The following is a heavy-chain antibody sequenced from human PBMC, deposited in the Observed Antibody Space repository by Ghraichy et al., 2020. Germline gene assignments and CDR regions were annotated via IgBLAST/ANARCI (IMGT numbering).Heavy chain of an antibody. J-gene: IGHJ5*02. CDR2: IYYSGST. V-gene: IGHV4-59*08. Sequence: SETLSLTCTVSGGSISTYYWTWIRQPPGKGLEWIGYIYYSGSTNYNPSLKSRVTISVDTSKNQFSLKLSSVTAADTAVYYCARHQTTYSGTGGLFDPWGQGTLVTVSS. D-gene: IGHD1-26*01. CDR3: ARHQTTYSGTGGLFDP. CDR1: GGSISTYY.